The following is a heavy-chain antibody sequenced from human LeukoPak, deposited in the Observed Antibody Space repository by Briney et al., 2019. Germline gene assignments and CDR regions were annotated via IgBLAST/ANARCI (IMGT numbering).Heavy chain of an antibody. CDR2: IYYSRST. CDR1: GGSITSYY. D-gene: IGHD4-17*01. V-gene: IGHV4-59*01. CDR3: ARGYGDYYFDY. J-gene: IGHJ4*02. Sequence: PSETLSLTCTVSGGSITSYYWSWIRQPPGKGLEWIGYIYYSRSTNYNPSLKSRVTISVDSSRTHFSLKLSSVTAADTAVYYCARGYGDYYFDYWGQGTLVTVSS.